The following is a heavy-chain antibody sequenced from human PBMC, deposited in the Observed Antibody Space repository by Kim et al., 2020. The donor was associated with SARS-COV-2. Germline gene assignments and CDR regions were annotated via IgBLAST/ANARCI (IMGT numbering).Heavy chain of an antibody. Sequence: GGSLRLSCAASGFTFSSHYMTWVRQAPGKGLEWVANIKQDEREVFSANSVKGRFTISRDNAENSVYLQMNSLRVEDTAVYYCVREARISNTDDAFDMWGQGTMVTVSS. D-gene: IGHD3-3*02. J-gene: IGHJ3*02. CDR2: IKQDEREV. V-gene: IGHV3-7*01. CDR1: GFTFSSHY. CDR3: VREARISNTDDAFDM.